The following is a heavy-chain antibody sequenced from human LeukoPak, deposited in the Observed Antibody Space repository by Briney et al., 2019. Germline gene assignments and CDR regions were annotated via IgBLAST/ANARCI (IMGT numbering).Heavy chain of an antibody. D-gene: IGHD2-21*01. CDR2: IYYSGST. Sequence: SDTLSLTCTVSGGSISSSSYYWGWIRQPPGKGLEWIGSIYYSGSTYYSPSLKSRVTISADTSKNQFSLKLSSVTAADTAVYYCARDGHTYCVPDYWGQGTLVTVSS. V-gene: IGHV4-39*02. CDR1: GGSISSSSYY. J-gene: IGHJ4*02. CDR3: ARDGHTYCVPDY.